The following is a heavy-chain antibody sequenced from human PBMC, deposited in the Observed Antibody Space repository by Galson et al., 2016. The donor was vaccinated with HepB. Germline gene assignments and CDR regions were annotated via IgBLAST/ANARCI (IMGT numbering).Heavy chain of an antibody. J-gene: IGHJ4*02. CDR3: TNFGASAGQ. CDR2: IKKKTDGGTA. CDR1: GFTFSNAW. Sequence: SLRLSCAASGFTFSNAWVNWVRQAPGKGLEWVGRIKKKTDGGTADYATPVRGRFTISRDDSKNTLFLQMTSLKNEDTAVYYCTNFGASAGQRGQGTLVTVSS. D-gene: IGHD4/OR15-4a*01. V-gene: IGHV3-15*07.